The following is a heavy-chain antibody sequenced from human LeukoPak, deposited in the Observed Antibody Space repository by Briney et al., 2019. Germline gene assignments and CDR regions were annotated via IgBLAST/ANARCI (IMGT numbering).Heavy chain of an antibody. V-gene: IGHV4-34*01. CDR2: INYSGST. CDR3: AVGRFTWLTD. D-gene: IGHD3-9*01. Sequence: PSETLSLTCAVSGGSFSAYYWSWIRQPPGKGLEWLGDINYSGSTNYNASLESRVTIPVATSKNQCTLKLTSVTPANTVVYYCAVGRFTWLTDWGQGTLVTVSS. J-gene: IGHJ4*02. CDR1: GGSFSAYY.